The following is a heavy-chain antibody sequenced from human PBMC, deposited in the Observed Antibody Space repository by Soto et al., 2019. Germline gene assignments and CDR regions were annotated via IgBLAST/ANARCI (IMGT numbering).Heavy chain of an antibody. CDR2: VYYAGTT. Sequence: QIQLQESGPGLVKPSETLSLSCTVSDGSITPNYYTWVRQPPGKGLEWIGYVYYAGTTTYHPSLKSRVTLSIDTSKTEVSLKLASLTAADTAVYYCARLGAYYQALASWGQGTLVTVSS. J-gene: IGHJ5*02. V-gene: IGHV4-59*08. D-gene: IGHD3-22*01. CDR3: ARLGAYYQALAS. CDR1: DGSITPNY.